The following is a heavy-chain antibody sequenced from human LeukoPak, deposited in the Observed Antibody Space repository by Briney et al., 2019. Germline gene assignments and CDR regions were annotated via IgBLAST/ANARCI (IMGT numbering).Heavy chain of an antibody. Sequence: PGGSLRLSCAASGFTFSSYAMSWVHQAPGKGLEWVSAISGSGGSTYYADSVKGRFTISRDNSKNTLYLQMNSLRAEDTAVYYCASGTYYYDSSGYWGQGTLVTVSS. V-gene: IGHV3-23*01. CDR3: ASGTYYYDSSGY. CDR1: GFTFSSYA. CDR2: ISGSGGST. D-gene: IGHD3-22*01. J-gene: IGHJ4*02.